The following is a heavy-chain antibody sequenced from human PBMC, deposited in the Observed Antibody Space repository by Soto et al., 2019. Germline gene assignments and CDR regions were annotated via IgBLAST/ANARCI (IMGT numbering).Heavy chain of an antibody. V-gene: IGHV3-33*01. Sequence: PGGSLRLSCAASGFTFISYGMHWVRQAPGKGLEWVAVIWYDGSNKYYADSVKGRFTISRDNSKNTLYLQMNSLRAEDTAVYYCARDRYGDYVGGDYWGQGTLVTVSS. CDR1: GFTFISYG. CDR2: IWYDGSNK. CDR3: ARDRYGDYVGGDY. D-gene: IGHD4-17*01. J-gene: IGHJ4*02.